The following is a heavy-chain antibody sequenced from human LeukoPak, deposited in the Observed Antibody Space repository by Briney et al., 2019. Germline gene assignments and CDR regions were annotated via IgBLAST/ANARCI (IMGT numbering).Heavy chain of an antibody. CDR3: AKHAGSRCSSTSCYKMGDYFDY. CDR2: ISGSGGST. J-gene: IGHJ4*02. CDR1: GFTFSSYA. D-gene: IGHD2-2*02. Sequence: GGSLRLSCAASGFTFSSYAMSWVRQARGKGLEWVSAISGSGGSTYYAYSVKGRFTISRDNSKNTLYLQMISLQAQDTAVYYCAKHAGSRCSSTSCYKMGDYFDYWGRGTLVTVSS. V-gene: IGHV3-23*01.